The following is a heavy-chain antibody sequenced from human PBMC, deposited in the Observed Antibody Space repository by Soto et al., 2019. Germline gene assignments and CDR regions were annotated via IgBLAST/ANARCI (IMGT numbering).Heavy chain of an antibody. Sequence: SETLSLTCTVSGGSIRSGGYNWSWIRQLPGKGLEWIGYIFHTGNTYYNPSLKSRVTISVDTSQNQFSLRMSSVTAADTALYYCARDLGKLVTPAKWGQGVLVTVSS. CDR1: GGSIRSGGYN. CDR3: ARDLGKLVTPAK. D-gene: IGHD7-27*01. CDR2: IFHTGNT. J-gene: IGHJ1*01. V-gene: IGHV4-31*03.